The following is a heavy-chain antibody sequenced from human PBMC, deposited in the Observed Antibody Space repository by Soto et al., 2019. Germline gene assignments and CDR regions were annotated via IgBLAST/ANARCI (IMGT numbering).Heavy chain of an antibody. D-gene: IGHD3-3*02. V-gene: IGHV4-39*01. CDR3: ARHSLALRKNNWFDP. Sequence: SETLSLTCTVSGDSIISSDFYWGWVRQPPGKGLEWIGSIFYLGSSYYNPSLKSRVTMSVDMSKNQFSLRLRSVTAADTALYFCARHSLALRKNNWFDPWGQGIMVTVSS. J-gene: IGHJ5*02. CDR1: GDSIISSDFY. CDR2: IFYLGSS.